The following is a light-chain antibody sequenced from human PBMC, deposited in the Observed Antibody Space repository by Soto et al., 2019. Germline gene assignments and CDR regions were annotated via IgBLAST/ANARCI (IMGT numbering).Light chain of an antibody. CDR1: QGIYSR. CDR3: QQSDDFLLT. Sequence: DIQMTQSPSSVSASVGDTVTITCRASQGIYSRLAWYQQKPGKAPELLIYATSSLQNGVPSRFSGSGFGTEFTLSISSLQPEDSASYFCQQSDDFLLTFGGGTKVEI. CDR2: ATS. V-gene: IGKV1D-12*01. J-gene: IGKJ4*01.